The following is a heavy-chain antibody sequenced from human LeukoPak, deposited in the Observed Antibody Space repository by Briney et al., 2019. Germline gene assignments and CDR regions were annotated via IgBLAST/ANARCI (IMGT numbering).Heavy chain of an antibody. CDR1: GYRFTSYW. Sequence: GESLKISCKGSGYRFTSYWIGWVRQMPGKGLEWMGIIYPGDSDTRYSPSFQGQVTISADQSIGTAVLQCRRLKAPRNALYFFARRGRWFGTPSRGYYYMDVWGKGTTVTVSS. CDR2: IYPGDSDT. CDR3: ARRGRWFGTPSRGYYYMDV. J-gene: IGHJ6*03. V-gene: IGHV5-51*01. D-gene: IGHD3-10*01.